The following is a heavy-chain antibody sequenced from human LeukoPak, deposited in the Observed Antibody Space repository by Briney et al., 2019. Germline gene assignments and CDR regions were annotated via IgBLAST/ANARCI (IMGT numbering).Heavy chain of an antibody. CDR1: EFTFSTDD. J-gene: IGHJ4*02. D-gene: IGHD7-27*01. Sequence: GGSLRLSCAASEFTFSTDDMHWVRQVTGKGLEWVSAIGHAGDTYYSGSVKGRFTISRENAKNSLYLQMNSLRAGDTAVYYCARLTGHNYFDYWGQGTLVTVSS. V-gene: IGHV3-13*01. CDR2: IGHAGDT. CDR3: ARLTGHNYFDY.